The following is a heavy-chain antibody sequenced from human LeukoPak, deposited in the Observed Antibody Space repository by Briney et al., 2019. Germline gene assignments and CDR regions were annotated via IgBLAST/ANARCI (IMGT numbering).Heavy chain of an antibody. CDR1: DGSISGYY. CDR3: ARGMAAAYDYNWFDA. V-gene: IGHV4-4*07. Sequence: SETLSLTCTVSDGSISGYYWSWIRQSAGKGLEWIGRIYGSGTTRYNPSLESRVTMSVDTSKNQCSLKLSSMTAADTAVYFCARGMAAAYDYNWFDAWGQGTLVTVSS. D-gene: IGHD5-12*01. J-gene: IGHJ5*02. CDR2: IYGSGTT.